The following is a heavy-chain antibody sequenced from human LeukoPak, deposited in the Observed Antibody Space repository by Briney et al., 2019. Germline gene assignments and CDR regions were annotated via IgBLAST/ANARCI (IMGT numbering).Heavy chain of an antibody. V-gene: IGHV3-30*18. CDR2: IAHDASQK. CDR1: GFSFSTYV. Sequence: PGGSLRLSCAASGFSFSTYVMHWVRQAPGKGLEWVAVIAHDASQKYYADSVNGRFTISRDNCNNALYLQMNSLRAGDTAVYYCAKDFGDNSGWYFEYWGQGTLVTVSS. J-gene: IGHJ4*02. D-gene: IGHD6-19*01. CDR3: AKDFGDNSGWYFEY.